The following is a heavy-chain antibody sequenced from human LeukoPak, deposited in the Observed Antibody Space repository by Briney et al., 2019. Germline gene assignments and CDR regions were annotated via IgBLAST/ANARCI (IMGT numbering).Heavy chain of an antibody. CDR2: IYSGGST. V-gene: IGHV3-53*01. CDR3: TTVPSGRLLRHYYFDY. CDR1: GFTVSSNY. D-gene: IGHD2-21*01. J-gene: IGHJ4*02. Sequence: GGSLRLSCAASGFTVSSNYMSWVRQAPGKGLEWVSVIYSGGSTYYADFVKGRFTISRDNSKNTLYLQMNSLKTEDTAVYYCTTVPSGRLLRHYYFDYWGQGTLVTVSS.